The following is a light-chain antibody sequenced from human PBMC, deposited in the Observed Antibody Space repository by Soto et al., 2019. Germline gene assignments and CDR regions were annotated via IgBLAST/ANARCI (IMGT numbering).Light chain of an antibody. V-gene: IGKV3-20*01. CDR2: GAS. J-gene: IGKJ1*01. Sequence: EIVMTQSPATLSVSPGERATLSCRASQSVSSNLLAWYQEQPGQAPRLLLYGASTRATGIPDRFSGSGSGTDFTLPISTLEPEDFAVYYCRQYGRSLASDIGRGTKVDIK. CDR1: QSVSSNL. CDR3: RQYGRSLASD.